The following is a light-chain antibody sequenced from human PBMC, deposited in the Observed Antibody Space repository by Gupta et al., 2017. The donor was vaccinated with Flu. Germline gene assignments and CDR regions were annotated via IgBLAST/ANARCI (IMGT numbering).Light chain of an antibody. CDR3: QQYGTSPYT. J-gene: IGKJ2*01. CDR1: QSVSSTY. CDR2: GTY. Sequence: EVVLMQSPGTLSLSPGERATLSCRASQSVSSTYLDWYQQKPGQAPRRLMYGTYRRATGIADRFSGSGSGTDFTLTISRLEPEDSAVYHCQQYGTSPYTFGQGTKLEMK. V-gene: IGKV3-20*01.